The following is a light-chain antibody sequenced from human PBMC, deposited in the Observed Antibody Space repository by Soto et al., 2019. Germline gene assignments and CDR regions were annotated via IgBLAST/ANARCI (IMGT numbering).Light chain of an antibody. V-gene: IGKV3-11*01. CDR1: QSVSSN. Sequence: EIVLTQSPATLSLSPGERATLSCRASQSVSSNLAWYQQKPGQSPRLLIYDASNRASGIPARFSGSGSGTDFTLTISGLEPEDFAVYYCQLRNTFFTFCPGTKVDIK. J-gene: IGKJ3*01. CDR3: QLRNTFFT. CDR2: DAS.